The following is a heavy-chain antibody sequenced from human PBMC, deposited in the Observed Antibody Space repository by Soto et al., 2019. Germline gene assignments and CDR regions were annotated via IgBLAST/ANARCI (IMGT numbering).Heavy chain of an antibody. CDR2: FSGSGGST. D-gene: IGHD6-6*01. CDR1: GITFSSYA. Sequence: GESLKISCAASGITFSSYAMSWVRQAPRKGPEGVSAFSGSGGSTYYGDSVKGRFTISRDNSKNTLYLQMNSLRAEDTAVYYCAKYSSSSVTNDYWGQGTLVTVSS. CDR3: AKYSSSSVTNDY. J-gene: IGHJ4*01. V-gene: IGHV3-23*01.